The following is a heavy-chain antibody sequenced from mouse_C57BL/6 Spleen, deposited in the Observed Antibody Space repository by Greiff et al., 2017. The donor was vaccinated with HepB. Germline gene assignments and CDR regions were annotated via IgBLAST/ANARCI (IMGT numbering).Heavy chain of an antibody. CDR2: ISDGGSYT. CDR3: ARDGDSSAFDY. V-gene: IGHV5-4*01. J-gene: IGHJ2*01. D-gene: IGHD3-2*02. CDR1: GFTFSSYA. Sequence: EVKLMESGGGLVKPGGSLKLSCAASGFTFSSYAMSWVRQTPEKRLEWVATISDGGSYTYYPDNVKGRFTISRDNAKNNLYLQMSHLKSEDTAMYYCARDGDSSAFDYWGQGTTLTVSS.